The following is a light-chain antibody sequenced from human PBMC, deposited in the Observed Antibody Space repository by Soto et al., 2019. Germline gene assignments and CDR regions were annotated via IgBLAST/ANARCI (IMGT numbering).Light chain of an antibody. CDR3: QKYNSYPWT. J-gene: IGKJ1*01. V-gene: IGKV1-5*03. CDR2: EAS. Sequence: DIQMTQSPPTLASSVGDRVTISCRARQSISRWVAWYRQKPGKAPKVVMYEASTLEGGVTTRFSGSGYGTEFTFTISDLQPGEHGTDYRQKYNSYPWTFGQGTKVEI. CDR1: QSISRW.